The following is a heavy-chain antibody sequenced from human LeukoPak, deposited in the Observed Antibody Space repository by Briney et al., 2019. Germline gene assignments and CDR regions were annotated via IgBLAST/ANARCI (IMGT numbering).Heavy chain of an antibody. D-gene: IGHD3-10*01. CDR1: GFTFSSYS. CDR2: NSNSGDST. CDR3: ARAAMVRGVYYFDY. V-gene: IGHV3-23*01. J-gene: IGHJ4*02. Sequence: PGGSLRLSCAASGFTFSSYSMSWVRQALGKGLEWVSVNSNSGDSTYSADSVKGRFTISRDNSKNTLYLQMNSLRAEDTAVYYCARAAMVRGVYYFDYWGQGTLVTVSS.